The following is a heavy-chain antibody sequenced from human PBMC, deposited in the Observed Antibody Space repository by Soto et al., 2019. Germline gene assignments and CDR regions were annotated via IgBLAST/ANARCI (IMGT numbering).Heavy chain of an antibody. J-gene: IGHJ6*03. D-gene: IGHD3-3*01. CDR3: AKDATYDDFLSSYYYYYMDV. Sequence: GGSLRLSCAASGFTFSSSAMSWVRQAPGKGLEWVSAISGSGGSPYYADSVKGRFTISTDNSKNTLYLKMNSLRAEDTAVYYGAKDATYDDFLSSYYYYYMDVWGKGTTVTVSS. CDR1: GFTFSSSA. CDR2: ISGSGGSP. V-gene: IGHV3-23*01.